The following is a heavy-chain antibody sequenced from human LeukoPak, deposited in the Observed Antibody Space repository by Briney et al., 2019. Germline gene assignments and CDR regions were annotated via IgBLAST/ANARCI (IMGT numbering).Heavy chain of an antibody. CDR1: GFTFDDYA. V-gene: IGHV3-9*01. CDR3: AKSRGSEGGAFDI. D-gene: IGHD3-10*01. CDR2: ISWNSGSI. Sequence: GGSLRLSCAASGFTFDDYAMHWVRQAPGKGLEWVSGISWNSGSIGYADSVKGRFTISRDNAKNSLYLQMNSLRAEDTALYYCAKSRGSEGGAFDIWGQGTMVTVSS. J-gene: IGHJ3*02.